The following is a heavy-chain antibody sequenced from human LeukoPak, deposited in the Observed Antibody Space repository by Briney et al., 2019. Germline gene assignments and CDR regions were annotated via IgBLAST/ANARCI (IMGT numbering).Heavy chain of an antibody. CDR3: AKEMATSPSFDY. J-gene: IGHJ4*02. Sequence: PGGSLRLSCAASGFTFSSYGMHWVRQAPGKGLEWVAVIWYDGSNKCYADSVKGRFTISRDNSKNTLYLQMNSLRAEDTAVYYCAKEMATSPSFDYWGQGTLVTVSS. CDR1: GFTFSSYG. CDR2: IWYDGSNK. D-gene: IGHD5-24*01. V-gene: IGHV3-33*06.